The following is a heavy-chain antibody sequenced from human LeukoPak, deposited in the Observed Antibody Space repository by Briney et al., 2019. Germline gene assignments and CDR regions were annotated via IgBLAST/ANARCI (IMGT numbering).Heavy chain of an antibody. J-gene: IGHJ5*02. CDR2: IYYSGST. CDR3: ARQSRYCSSTSCYNWFDP. Sequence: SETLSLTCTVSGGSISSYYWSWIRQPPGKGLEWIGYIYYSGSTNYKPSLKSRVTTSVDTSKNQFSLKLSSVTAADTAVYYCARQSRYCSSTSCYNWFDPWGQGTLVTVSS. V-gene: IGHV4-59*08. D-gene: IGHD2-2*01. CDR1: GGSISSYY.